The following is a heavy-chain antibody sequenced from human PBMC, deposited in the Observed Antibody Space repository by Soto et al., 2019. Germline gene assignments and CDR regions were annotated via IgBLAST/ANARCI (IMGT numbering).Heavy chain of an antibody. J-gene: IGHJ4*02. D-gene: IGHD1-26*01. CDR1: GGTFSSYS. Sequence: QVRLVQSGAEVKKPGSSVKVSCKASGGTFSSYSINWVRQAPGQGLEWMGEIIPIFGTANYAQKFQGRVTITADESTSTAYMELSILRSEATAVYYCARDGGRHSGGIDYWGQGTLVTVSS. CDR3: ARDGGRHSGGIDY. CDR2: IIPIFGTA. V-gene: IGHV1-69*01.